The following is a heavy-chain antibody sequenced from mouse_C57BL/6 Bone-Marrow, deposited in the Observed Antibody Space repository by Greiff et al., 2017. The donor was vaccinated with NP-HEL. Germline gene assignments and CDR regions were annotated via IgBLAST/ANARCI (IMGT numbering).Heavy chain of an antibody. V-gene: IGHV5-4*01. J-gene: IGHJ2*01. CDR1: GFTFSSYA. D-gene: IGHD1-1*01. CDR3: ARDGYGSTPFDY. Sequence: DVMLVESGGGLVKPGGSLKLSCAASGFTFSSYAMSWVRQTPEKRLEWVATISDGGSYTYYPDNVKGRFTISRDNAKNNLYLQMSHLKSEDTAMYYCARDGYGSTPFDYWGQGTTLTVSS. CDR2: ISDGGSYT.